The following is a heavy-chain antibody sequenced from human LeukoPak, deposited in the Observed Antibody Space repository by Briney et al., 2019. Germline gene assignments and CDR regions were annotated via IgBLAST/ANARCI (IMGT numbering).Heavy chain of an antibody. CDR3: ARVSSDSSNWCWFDP. D-gene: IGHD6-13*01. CDR2: ISSDGSNK. J-gene: IGHJ5*02. Sequence: PGGSLRLSCAASGFTFSSYAMHWVRQAPGKGLEWVAVISSDGSNKYYADSVKGRFTISRDNSKNTLYLQMNSLRAEDTAVYYCARVSSDSSNWCWFDPWGQRTLLTGSS. V-gene: IGHV3-30*04. CDR1: GFTFSSYA.